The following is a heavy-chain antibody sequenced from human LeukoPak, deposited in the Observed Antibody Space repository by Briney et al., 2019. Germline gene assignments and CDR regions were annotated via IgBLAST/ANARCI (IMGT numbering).Heavy chain of an antibody. CDR3: TRGSLSXSSRDY. CDR2: MNPKTGDT. D-gene: IGHD1-26*01. CDR1: GYTFTGYD. J-gene: IGHJ4*02. V-gene: IGHV1-8*01. Sequence: ASVRVSCKASGYTFTGYDINWVRQATGQGLEWMGWMNPKTGDTGYAQIFQGRLTMTRSTSIDTAYMELSGLTSDDTAVYYCTRGSLSXSSRDYWGQGTLVTVSS.